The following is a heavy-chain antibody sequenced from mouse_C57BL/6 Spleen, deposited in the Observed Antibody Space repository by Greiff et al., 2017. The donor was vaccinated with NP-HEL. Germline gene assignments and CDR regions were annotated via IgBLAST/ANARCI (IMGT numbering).Heavy chain of an antibody. Sequence: EVKLVESGPGLVKPSQSLSLTCSVTGYSITSGYYWNWIRQFPGNKLEWMGYISYDGSNNYNPSLKNRISITRDTSKNQFFLKLNSVTTEDTATYYCARRDYYEFAYWGQGTLVTVSA. CDR1: GYSITSGYY. J-gene: IGHJ3*01. V-gene: IGHV3-6*01. CDR2: ISYDGSN. CDR3: ARRDYYEFAY. D-gene: IGHD2-4*01.